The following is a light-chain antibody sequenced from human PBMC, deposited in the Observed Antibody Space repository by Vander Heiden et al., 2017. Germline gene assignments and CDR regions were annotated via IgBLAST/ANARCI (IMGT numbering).Light chain of an antibody. CDR2: EVN. CDR1: SGDVGGYNY. Sequence: QSALTQPPPASGSPGQSVTISCTGTSGDVGGYNYVSWYQQHPGKAPKLMIYEVNERPSGVPYRFSGSKSGNTASLTVSGLQAEDEGDYYCSSYAGGNYVVFGGGTKLTVL. J-gene: IGLJ3*02. CDR3: SSYAGGNYVV. V-gene: IGLV2-8*01.